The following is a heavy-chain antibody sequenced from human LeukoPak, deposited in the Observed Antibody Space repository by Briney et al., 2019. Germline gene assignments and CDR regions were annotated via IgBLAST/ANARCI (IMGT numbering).Heavy chain of an antibody. CDR3: AKVAAAAGTVDDAFDI. V-gene: IGHV3-23*01. D-gene: IGHD6-13*01. J-gene: IGHJ3*02. CDR1: GFTFSSYA. CDR2: ISGSGGST. Sequence: GGSLRLSCAASGFTFSSYAMSWVRQAPGKGLEWVSAISGSGGSTYYADSVKGRFTISRDNSKNTLYLQMNSLRAEDTAVYYCAKVAAAAGTVDDAFDIWRQGTMVTVSS.